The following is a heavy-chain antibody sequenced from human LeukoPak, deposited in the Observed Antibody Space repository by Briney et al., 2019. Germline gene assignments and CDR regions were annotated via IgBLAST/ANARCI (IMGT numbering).Heavy chain of an antibody. CDR3: ARVRGGRSWYYYGMDV. CDR1: GFTFSSYG. J-gene: IGHJ6*02. D-gene: IGHD3-16*01. CDR2: ISYDGDNE. Sequence: PGGSLRLSRAASGFTFSSYGMHWVRQAPGKGLEWVAVISYDGDNEYYADSVKGQFTISRDNSKDRLYLQMNSLRPEDTAMYYCARVRGGRSWYYYGMDVWGRGTTVTVSS. V-gene: IGHV3-30*19.